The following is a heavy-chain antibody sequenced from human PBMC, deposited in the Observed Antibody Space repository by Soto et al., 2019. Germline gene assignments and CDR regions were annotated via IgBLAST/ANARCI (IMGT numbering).Heavy chain of an antibody. V-gene: IGHV3-30*03. CDR2: ISYDSTKT. CDR3: ARTRSAWSDFHYYPLDV. Sequence: GGSLRLSCAASGFTFNSYGIHWVRQGPGNGLEWVAFISYDSTKTYYADSVKGRFTISRGNSNSALYVQMNSLTGEDTAVYYCARTRSAWSDFHYYPLDVWGQGTTVTVSS. J-gene: IGHJ6*02. D-gene: IGHD1-26*01. CDR1: GFTFNSYG.